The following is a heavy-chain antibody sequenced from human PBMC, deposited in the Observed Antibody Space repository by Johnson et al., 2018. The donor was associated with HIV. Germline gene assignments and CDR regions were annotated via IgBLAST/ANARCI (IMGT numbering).Heavy chain of an antibody. CDR2: ISGGEDDT. D-gene: IGHD6-6*01. V-gene: IGHV3-23*04. CDR1: GFSFIDYA. Sequence: VQLVESWGGLVRPGGSLRLSCVASGFSFIDYAMIWVRQAPGKGLEWVSFISGGEDDTYYADSVKGRFTISRDNSKTTLYLQMNSLRAQDTAFYYGARGGGYSIAAPSDAFDIWGQGTMVTVSS. J-gene: IGHJ3*02. CDR3: ARGGGYSIAAPSDAFDI.